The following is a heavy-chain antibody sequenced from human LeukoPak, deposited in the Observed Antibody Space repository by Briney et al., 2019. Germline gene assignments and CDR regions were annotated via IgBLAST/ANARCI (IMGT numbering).Heavy chain of an antibody. CDR1: GFTFSSYA. D-gene: IGHD3-10*01. V-gene: IGHV3-21*01. CDR3: ASGWFGELSLDY. J-gene: IGHJ4*02. Sequence: GGSLRLSCAASGFTFSSYAMSWVRQAPGKGLEWVSSISSSSSYIYYADSVKGRFTISRDNAKNSLYLQMNSLRAEDTAVYYCASGWFGELSLDYWGQGTLVTVSS. CDR2: ISSSSSYI.